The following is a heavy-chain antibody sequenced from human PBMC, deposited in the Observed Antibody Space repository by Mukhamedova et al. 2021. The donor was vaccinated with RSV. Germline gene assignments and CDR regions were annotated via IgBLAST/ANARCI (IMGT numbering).Heavy chain of an antibody. V-gene: IGHV4-39*01. Sequence: PSLKSQVTISVDTSKNQFSLKLSSVTAADTAVYYCARTHCSGGSCYGYYWGQGTLVTVSS. J-gene: IGHJ4*02. D-gene: IGHD2-15*01. CDR3: ARTHCSGGSCYGYY.